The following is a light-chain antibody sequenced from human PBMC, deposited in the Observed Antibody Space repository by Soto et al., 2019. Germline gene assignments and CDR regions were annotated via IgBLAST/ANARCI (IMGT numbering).Light chain of an antibody. CDR1: QGFSNS. V-gene: IGKV1-9*01. CDR3: QQPDSYPCT. CDR2: AAS. Sequence: DIQLTQSPSFLSASVGDRVTITCRASQGFSNSLAWYQQKPGKAPKLLLYAASTLQSGVPSRFSGSGSGTEITLTSSSLQPEDFATYYWQQPDSYPCTFGQGTKLEIK. J-gene: IGKJ2*02.